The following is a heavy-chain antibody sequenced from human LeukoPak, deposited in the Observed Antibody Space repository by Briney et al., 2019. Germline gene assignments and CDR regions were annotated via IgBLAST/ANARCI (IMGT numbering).Heavy chain of an antibody. CDR1: GFTFSTYT. CDR3: ARDRDDDGDYESGHDY. D-gene: IGHD4-17*01. Sequence: GGSLRLSCAASGFTFSTYTMNWVRQAPGKGLEWVSSITSGSSVIYYADSVKGRFTISRDNAKNSLYLQMNSLRAEDTAVYYCARDRDDDGDYESGHDYWGQGTLVTVSS. CDR2: ITSGSSVI. J-gene: IGHJ4*02. V-gene: IGHV3-21*01.